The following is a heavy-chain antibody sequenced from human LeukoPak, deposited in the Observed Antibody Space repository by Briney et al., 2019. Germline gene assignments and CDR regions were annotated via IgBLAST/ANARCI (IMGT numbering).Heavy chain of an antibody. CDR1: GFTFSSYE. CDR3: ARESRSYCSGGSCYSAPGDYYYGMDV. Sequence: RPGVSLRLSCAASGFTFSSYEMNWVRQAPGKGLEWVSYISSSGSTIYYADSVKGRFTISRDNAKNSLYLQMNSLRAEDTAVYYCARESRSYCSGGSCYSAPGDYYYGMDVWGKGTTVTVSS. V-gene: IGHV3-48*03. D-gene: IGHD2-15*01. CDR2: ISSSGSTI. J-gene: IGHJ6*04.